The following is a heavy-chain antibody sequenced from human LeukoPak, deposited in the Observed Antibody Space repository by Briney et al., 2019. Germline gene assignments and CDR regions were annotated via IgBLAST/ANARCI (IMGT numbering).Heavy chain of an antibody. CDR1: GDSISSGDYS. J-gene: IGHJ5*02. CDR2: IHHSGST. CDR3: VGGLGLAAVGDRFDP. Sequence: SETLSLTCAVSGDSISSGDYSWSWIRQPSGKGLEWIGYIHHSGSTYYNPSLRSRVTISVDKSKNHFSLNLNSVTAADTAVYYCVGGLGLAAVGDRFDPWGQGTLVTVSS. D-gene: IGHD2-21*01. V-gene: IGHV4-30-2*01.